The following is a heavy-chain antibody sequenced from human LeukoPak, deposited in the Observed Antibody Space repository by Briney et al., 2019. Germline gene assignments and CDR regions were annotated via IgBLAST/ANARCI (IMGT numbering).Heavy chain of an antibody. D-gene: IGHD5-12*01. J-gene: IGHJ6*02. CDR2: IKQDGSEK. CDR1: GFTFSSYW. Sequence: PGGSLRLSCAASGFTFSSYWMSWVRQAPGKGLEWVANIKQDGSEKYYVDSVKGRFTISRDNAKNSLYLQMNSLRAEDTAVYYCARDLRGYSGYDGFKDNHYYYYGMDVWGQGTTVTVSS. CDR3: ARDLRGYSGYDGFKDNHYYYYGMDV. V-gene: IGHV3-7*01.